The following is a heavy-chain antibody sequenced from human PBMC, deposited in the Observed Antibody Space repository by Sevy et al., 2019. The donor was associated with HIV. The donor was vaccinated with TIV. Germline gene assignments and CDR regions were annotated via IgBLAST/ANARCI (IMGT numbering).Heavy chain of an antibody. J-gene: IGHJ6*02. CDR1: GFTFSNYW. Sequence: GGSLRLSCAASGFTFSNYWMSWVRQAPGKGLEWVANIKKDGSEKYYVDSVKGRFTISRDNAKNSLFLQMNSLRVEDTALYYCARDCSSTSCLWGLDVWGQGTTVTVSS. CDR2: IKKDGSEK. CDR3: ARDCSSTSCLWGLDV. D-gene: IGHD2-2*01. V-gene: IGHV3-7*03.